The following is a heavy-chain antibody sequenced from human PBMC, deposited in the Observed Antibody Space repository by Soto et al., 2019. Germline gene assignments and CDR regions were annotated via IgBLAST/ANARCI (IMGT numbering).Heavy chain of an antibody. CDR2: ISNSFSDGNT. Sequence: PGGSLRLSCAASGFTFSNFAMNWVRQAPGKGLEWVSAISNSFSDGNTHYADSVKGRFTISRDNDKNPVFLESDSLRAEDTAVYYCAKVFSPEGGNYFDHWGPGTLVTVSS. V-gene: IGHV3-23*01. CDR3: AKVFSPEGGNYFDH. J-gene: IGHJ4*02. CDR1: GFTFSNFA.